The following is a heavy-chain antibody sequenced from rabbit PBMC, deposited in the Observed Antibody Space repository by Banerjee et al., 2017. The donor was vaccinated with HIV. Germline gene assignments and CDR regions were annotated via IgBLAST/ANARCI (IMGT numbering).Heavy chain of an antibody. CDR1: GLDFSTYY. V-gene: IGHV1S7*01. J-gene: IGHJ4*01. CDR2: IYAGKGST. D-gene: IGHD4-1*01. CDR3: ARNANGGGDL. Sequence: QLVESGGGLVQPGGSLKLSCKVSGLDFSTYYMSWVRQAPGKGLEWIGIIYAGKGSTDYANWVNGRFTISSHNAQNTVDLQMNSLTPADTATYFCARNANGGGDLGGPGTLGT.